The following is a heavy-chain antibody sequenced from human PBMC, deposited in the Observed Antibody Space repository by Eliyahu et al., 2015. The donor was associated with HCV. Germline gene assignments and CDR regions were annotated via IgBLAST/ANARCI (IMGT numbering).Heavy chain of an antibody. Sequence: EVQLVESGGGLVQPGGSLXLXCAASGFTFSSYWMIWVRQAPGKGLEGVANIKQDGSEKYYVDSVKGRFTISRDNAKNSLYLQMNSLRAEDTAVYYCARGYVWGSYRYDSFDYWGQGTLVTVSS. D-gene: IGHD3-16*02. CDR1: GFTFSSYW. CDR2: IKQDGSEK. CDR3: ARGYVWGSYRYDSFDY. V-gene: IGHV3-7*03. J-gene: IGHJ4*02.